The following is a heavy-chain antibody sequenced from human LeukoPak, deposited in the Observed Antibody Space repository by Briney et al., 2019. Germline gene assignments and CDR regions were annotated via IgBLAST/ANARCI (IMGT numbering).Heavy chain of an antibody. J-gene: IGHJ4*02. CDR2: IYYSGST. CDR1: GGSISSGDYY. D-gene: IGHD1-1*01. CDR3: ASGDNDPLFDY. Sequence: PSETLSLTCTVSGGSISSGDYYWSWIRQPPGKGLEWIGYIYYSGSTYYNPSIKSRVTISVDTSKNQFPLKLSSVTAADTAVYYCASGDNDPLFDYWGQGALVTVSS. V-gene: IGHV4-30-4*01.